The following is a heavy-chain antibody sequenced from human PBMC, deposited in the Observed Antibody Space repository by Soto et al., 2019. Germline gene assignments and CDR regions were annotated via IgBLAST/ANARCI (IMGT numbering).Heavy chain of an antibody. CDR3: AKSLRDYIWGSYRPWFDP. D-gene: IGHD3-16*02. CDR1: GFTFSSYA. J-gene: IGHJ5*02. Sequence: GGSLRLSCAASGFTFSSYAMSWVRQAPGKGLEWVSAISGSGGSTYYADSVKGRFTISRDNSKNTLYLQMNSLRAEDTAVYYCAKSLRDYIWGSYRPWFDPWGQGTLVTVSS. V-gene: IGHV3-23*01. CDR2: ISGSGGST.